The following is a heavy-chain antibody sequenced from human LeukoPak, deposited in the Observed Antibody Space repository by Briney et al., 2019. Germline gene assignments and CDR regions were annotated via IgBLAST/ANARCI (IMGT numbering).Heavy chain of an antibody. Sequence: SETLSLTCTVSGGSISSYYWSWIRQPPGKGLEWIGYIYFSGSTNYNPSLKCRVTISVDTSKNQFSLKLSSVTAADTAVYYCARAGYCSSSSCYPRGWFDPWGQGTLVTVSS. CDR3: ARAGYCSSSSCYPRGWFDP. V-gene: IGHV4-59*01. J-gene: IGHJ5*02. CDR2: IYFSGST. CDR1: GGSISSYY. D-gene: IGHD2-2*01.